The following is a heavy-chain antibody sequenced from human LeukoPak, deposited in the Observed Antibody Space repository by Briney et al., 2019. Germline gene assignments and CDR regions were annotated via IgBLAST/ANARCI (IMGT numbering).Heavy chain of an antibody. Sequence: GRSPRLSCAASGFTFSSYAMHWVRQAPGKGLEWVAVISYDGSNKYYADSVKGRFTISRDNSKNTLYLQMNSLGAVDTAVYYCARGFAGTTFSIDYWGQGTLVTVSS. D-gene: IGHD1-1*01. CDR1: GFTFSSYA. CDR2: ISYDGSNK. V-gene: IGHV3-30*04. CDR3: ARGFAGTTFSIDY. J-gene: IGHJ4*02.